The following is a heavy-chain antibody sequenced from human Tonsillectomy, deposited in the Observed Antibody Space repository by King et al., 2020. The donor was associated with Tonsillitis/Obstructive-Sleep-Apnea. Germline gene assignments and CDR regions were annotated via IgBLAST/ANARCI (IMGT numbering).Heavy chain of an antibody. V-gene: IGHV5-51*01. J-gene: IGHJ4*02. CDR2: IYPGDSRS. Sequence: VQLVESGAEVKKPGESLKISCRGSGYTFTSYWIAWVRQMPGKGLEWMGIIYPGDSRSRFSPSFEGQITMSVDKSISTAYLQWSSLKASDSAMYYCARXGGDTAMVMXPXXXWGQGTLVTVST. CDR3: ARXGGDTAMVMXPXXX. D-gene: IGHD5-18*01. CDR1: GYTFTSYW.